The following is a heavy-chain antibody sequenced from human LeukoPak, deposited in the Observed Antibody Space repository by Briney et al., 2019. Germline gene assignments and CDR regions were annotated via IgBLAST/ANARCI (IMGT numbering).Heavy chain of an antibody. V-gene: IGHV3-21*01. Sequence: GGSLRLSCAASGFAFGTYSIHWVRQAPGKGLEWVASITSTSIYIYYGDSVKGRFIVSRDNARNSLYLQMNSLRAEDTAIYYCARTVARIGYWGQGTLVTVSS. D-gene: IGHD4-23*01. CDR2: ITSTSIYI. CDR3: ARTVARIGY. CDR1: GFAFGTYS. J-gene: IGHJ4*02.